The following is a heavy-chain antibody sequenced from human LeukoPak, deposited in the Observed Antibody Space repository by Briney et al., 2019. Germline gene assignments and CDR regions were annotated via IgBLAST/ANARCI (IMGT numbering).Heavy chain of an antibody. V-gene: IGHV3-11*04. CDR3: AKVDGDYYYYGMDV. D-gene: IGHD4-17*01. CDR2: ISSSGSTI. J-gene: IGHJ6*04. CDR1: GFTFSDYY. Sequence: KPGGSLRLSCAASGFTFSDYYMSWIRQAPGKGLEWVSYISSSGSTIYYVDSVKGRFTISRDNSKNTLYLQMNSLRAEDTAVYYCAKVDGDYYYYGMDVWGKGTTVTVSS.